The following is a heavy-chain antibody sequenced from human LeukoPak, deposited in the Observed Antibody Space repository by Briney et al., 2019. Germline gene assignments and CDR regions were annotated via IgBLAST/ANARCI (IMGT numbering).Heavy chain of an antibody. CDR2: ISSSGSTI. CDR1: GFTFSSYE. V-gene: IGHV3-48*03. J-gene: IGHJ5*02. Sequence: PGGSLRLSCAASGFTFSSYEMNWVRQAPGKGLEWVSYISSSGSTIYYADSVKGRFTISRDNAKNSLYLQMNSLRAEDTAVYYCARELVRGVRSFDPWGQGTLVTVSS. D-gene: IGHD3-10*01. CDR3: ARELVRGVRSFDP.